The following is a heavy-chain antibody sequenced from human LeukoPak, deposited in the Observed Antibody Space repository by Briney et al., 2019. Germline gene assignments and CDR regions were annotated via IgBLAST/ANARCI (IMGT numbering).Heavy chain of an antibody. CDR1: AYTFTGYY. CDR2: ININSGGP. J-gene: IGHJ4*02. V-gene: IGHV1-2*02. CDR3: ARDLSSGIFDY. Sequence: ATVKVSCKASAYTFTGYYMHWVRQAPGQGLEWMGWININSGGPNYAQKFQGRVTMTRETSISTAHMELSRLRSDDTAVYNCARDLSSGIFDYWGEGTLVTVST. D-gene: IGHD2-15*01.